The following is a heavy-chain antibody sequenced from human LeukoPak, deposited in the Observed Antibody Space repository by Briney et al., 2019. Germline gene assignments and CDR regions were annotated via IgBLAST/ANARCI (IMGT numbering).Heavy chain of an antibody. D-gene: IGHD3-10*01. CDR3: AKAFSSGELLPFDY. V-gene: IGHV3-23*01. CDR1: GFTFSSYS. J-gene: IGHJ4*02. CDR2: ISGSGGST. Sequence: PGGSLRLSCAASGFTFSSYSMNWVRQAPGKGLEWVSAISGSGGSTYYADSVKGRFTISRDNSKNTLYLQMNSLRAEDTAVYYCAKAFSSGELLPFDYWGQGTLVTVSS.